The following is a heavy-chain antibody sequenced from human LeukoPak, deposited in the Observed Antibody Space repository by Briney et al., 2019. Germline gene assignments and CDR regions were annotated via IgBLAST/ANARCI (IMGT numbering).Heavy chain of an antibody. J-gene: IGHJ4*02. Sequence: GGSLRLSCAASGFTFGSYAMSWVRQAPGKGLEWVSGISTTGGSTSYADSVKGRFTISRDNPRNTLYMQMNSLRDEDTAVYYCAIMHRYYDGSGYWVQWGQGTLVTVSS. CDR2: ISTTGGST. CDR1: GFTFGSYA. V-gene: IGHV3-23*01. D-gene: IGHD3-22*01. CDR3: AIMHRYYDGSGYWVQ.